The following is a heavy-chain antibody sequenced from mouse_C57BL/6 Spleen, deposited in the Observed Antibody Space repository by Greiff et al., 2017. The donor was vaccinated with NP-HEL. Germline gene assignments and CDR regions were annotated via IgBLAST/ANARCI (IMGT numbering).Heavy chain of an antibody. V-gene: IGHV14-2*01. J-gene: IGHJ3*01. CDR3: ASDSSWCAD. CDR2: LDPEDGGT. CDR1: GFNIKDYY. Sequence: EVQLQQSGAELVKPGASVKLSCTASGFNIKDYYMHWVKQRTEQGLEWLGRLDPEDGGTKYATTFQVKAPITADTSSNTAYLQLSRLTSEDTAVYYCASDSSWCADWGQGTLVTVSA. D-gene: IGHD2-4*01.